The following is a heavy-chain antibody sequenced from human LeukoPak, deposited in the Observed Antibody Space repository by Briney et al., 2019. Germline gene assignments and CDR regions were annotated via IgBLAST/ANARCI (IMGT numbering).Heavy chain of an antibody. J-gene: IGHJ4*02. Sequence: PGGSLRLSCAASGFTFSDYSMTWVRQAPGKGLEWISYISRSGTTIYYADSVKGRFTISRDNAKNSLFLQMNSLRAEDTAIYYCARDSISGYWGQGILVTVSS. CDR1: GFTFSDYS. D-gene: IGHD6-25*01. V-gene: IGHV3-11*01. CDR2: ISRSGTTI. CDR3: ARDSISGY.